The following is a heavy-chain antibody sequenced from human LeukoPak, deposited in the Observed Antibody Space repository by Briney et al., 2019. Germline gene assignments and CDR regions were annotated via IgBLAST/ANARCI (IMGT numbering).Heavy chain of an antibody. CDR2: ISGSGGST. CDR1: GFTFSSYA. V-gene: IGHV3-23*01. D-gene: IGHD1-26*01. J-gene: IGHJ4*02. CDR3: AKGDSGSYYSGYFDY. Sequence: GGSLRLSCAASGFTFSSYAMSRVRQAPGKGLEWVSAISGSGGSTYYADSVKGRFTISRDNSKNTLYLQMNSLRAEDTAVYYCAKGDSGSYYSGYFDYRGQGTLVTVSS.